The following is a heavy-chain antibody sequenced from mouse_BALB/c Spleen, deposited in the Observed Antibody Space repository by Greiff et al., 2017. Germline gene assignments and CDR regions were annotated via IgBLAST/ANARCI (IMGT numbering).Heavy chain of an antibody. J-gene: IGHJ3*01. CDR2: IDPGDGDT. CDR1: GYAFSSYW. CDR3: ARSEAY. V-gene: IGHV1-80*01. Sequence: VQRVESGAELVRPGSSVQISCKASGYAFSSYWMNWVKQRPGQGLEWIGQIDPGDGDTNYTGKFKGKATLTADKSSSTAYMQLSSLTSEDSAVYFCARSEAYWGQGTLVSVAA.